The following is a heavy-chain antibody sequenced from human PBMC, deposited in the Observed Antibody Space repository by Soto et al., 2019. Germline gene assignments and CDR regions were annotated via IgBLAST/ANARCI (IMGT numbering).Heavy chain of an antibody. CDR3: ARVPDYDILTGSPADAFDI. Sequence: GGSLRLSCAASGFTFSSYIMNWVRQAPGKGLEWVSSISSSSSYIYYADSVKGRFTISRDNAKNSLYLQMNSLRAEDTAVYYRARVPDYDILTGSPADAFDIWGQGTMVTVSS. V-gene: IGHV3-21*01. J-gene: IGHJ3*02. CDR1: GFTFSSYI. D-gene: IGHD3-9*01. CDR2: ISSSSSYI.